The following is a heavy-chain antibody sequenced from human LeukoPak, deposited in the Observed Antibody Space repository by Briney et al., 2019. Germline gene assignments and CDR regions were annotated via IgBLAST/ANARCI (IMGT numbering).Heavy chain of an antibody. CDR1: GGSISSYY. D-gene: IGHD3-22*01. V-gene: IGHV4-59*08. J-gene: IGHJ4*02. CDR3: ARRSNYYDSSGYYYGYFDY. CDR2: IYYSGST. Sequence: SETLSLTCTVSGGSISSYYWSWSRQPPGKGLEWIGYIYYSGSTNYNPSLKSRVTISVDTSKNQFSLKLSSVTAADTAVYYCARRSNYYDSSGYYYGYFDYWGQGTLVTVSS.